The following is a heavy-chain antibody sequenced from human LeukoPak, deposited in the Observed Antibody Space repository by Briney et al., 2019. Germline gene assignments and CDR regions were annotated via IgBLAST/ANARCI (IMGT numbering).Heavy chain of an antibody. CDR3: ARDVNYYGSGSRNDY. J-gene: IGHJ4*02. Sequence: GGSLRLSCAASGFTFSSYSMNWVRQAPGKGLEWVSSISSSSSYIYYADSVKGRFTISRDNAKNSLYLQMNSLRAEDTAVYYCARDVNYYGSGSRNDYWGQGTLVTVSP. CDR1: GFTFSSYS. CDR2: ISSSSSYI. D-gene: IGHD3-10*01. V-gene: IGHV3-21*01.